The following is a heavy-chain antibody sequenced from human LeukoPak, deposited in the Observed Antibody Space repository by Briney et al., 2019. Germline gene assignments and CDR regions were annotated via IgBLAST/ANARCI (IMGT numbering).Heavy chain of an antibody. Sequence: SETLSLTCTVSGGSISSGGYYWSWIRQPPGKGLEWIGYIYHSGSTNYNPSLKSRVTISVDTSKNQFSLKLSSVTAADTAVYYCARGSAGYYDFWSGYCDYWGREPWSPSPQ. CDR3: ARGSAGYYDFWSGYCDY. J-gene: IGHJ4*02. CDR1: GGSISSGGYY. V-gene: IGHV4-61*08. D-gene: IGHD3-3*01. CDR2: IYHSGST.